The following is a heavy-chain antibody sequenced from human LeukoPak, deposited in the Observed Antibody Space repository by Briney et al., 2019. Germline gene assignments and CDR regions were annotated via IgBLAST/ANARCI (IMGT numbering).Heavy chain of an antibody. CDR3: ARGNEFDP. V-gene: IGHV4-61*01. CDR1: GGSVSGGSYY. J-gene: IGHJ5*02. Sequence: SETLSLTCTVSGGSVSGGSYYWSWIRQPPGKGLEWIGYIYYSGSTNYNPSLKSRVTISVDTSKNQFSLKLSSVTAADTAVYYCARGNEFDPWGQGTLVTVSS. D-gene: IGHD1-1*01. CDR2: IYYSGST.